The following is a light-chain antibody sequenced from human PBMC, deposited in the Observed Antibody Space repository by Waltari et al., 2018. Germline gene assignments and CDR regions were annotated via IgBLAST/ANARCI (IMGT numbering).Light chain of an antibody. CDR2: TDK. Sequence: QSVLTPPPSASGTPGQWVAIPCSGSSSNIGSNYVYWYQQLPGPAPKLLIYTDKPRPSGVPDRFSDSKSGTSTSLAISGLRSEDEADYYCAAWDDSVSAMVFGGGTKLTVL. CDR1: SSNIGSNY. CDR3: AAWDDSVSAMV. J-gene: IGLJ2*01. V-gene: IGLV1-47*02.